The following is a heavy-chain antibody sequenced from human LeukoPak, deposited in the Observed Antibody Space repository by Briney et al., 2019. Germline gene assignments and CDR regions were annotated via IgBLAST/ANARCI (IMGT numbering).Heavy chain of an antibody. V-gene: IGHV4-39*07. CDR2: IYHSGST. Sequence: SETLSLTCTVSGGSISSSSYYWGWIRQPPGKGLAWIGYIYHSGSTYYNPSLKSRVTISVDRSKNQFSLKLSSVTAADTAVYYCARGYDSSGYYPYYFDYWGQGTLVTVSS. J-gene: IGHJ4*02. CDR3: ARGYDSSGYYPYYFDY. D-gene: IGHD3-22*01. CDR1: GGSISSSSYY.